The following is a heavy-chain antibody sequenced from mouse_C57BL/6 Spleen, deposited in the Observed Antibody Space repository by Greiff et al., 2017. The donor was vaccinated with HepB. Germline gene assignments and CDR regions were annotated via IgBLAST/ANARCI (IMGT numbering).Heavy chain of an antibody. J-gene: IGHJ2*01. D-gene: IGHD3-2*02. Sequence: VKVVESGAELARPGASVKMSCKASGYTFTSYTMHWVKQRPGQGLEWIGYINPSSGYTKYNQKFKDKATLTADKSSSTAYMQLSSLTSEDSAVYYCARRRQLRLPYFDYWGQGTTLTVSS. CDR1: GYTFTSYT. CDR3: ARRRQLRLPYFDY. V-gene: IGHV1-4*01. CDR2: INPSSGYT.